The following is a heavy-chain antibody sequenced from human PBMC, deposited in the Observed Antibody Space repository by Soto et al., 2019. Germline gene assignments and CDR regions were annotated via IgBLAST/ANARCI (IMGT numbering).Heavy chain of an antibody. CDR2: ISAYNGNT. J-gene: IGHJ6*03. V-gene: IGHV1-18*01. CDR1: GYTFTSYG. D-gene: IGHD3-3*01. CDR3: ARAKITTQDFWSGYHVGYYMDV. Sequence: ASVKVSCKASGYTFTSYGISWVRQAPGQGLEWMGWISAYNGNTNYAQKLQGRVTMTTDTSTSTAYMELRSLRSDDTAVYYCARAKITTQDFWSGYHVGYYMDVWGKGTTVTVSS.